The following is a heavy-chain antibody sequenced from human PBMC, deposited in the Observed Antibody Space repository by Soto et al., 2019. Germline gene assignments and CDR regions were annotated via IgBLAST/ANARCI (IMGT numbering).Heavy chain of an antibody. D-gene: IGHD3-9*01. CDR1: SGSISTYY. CDR3: ARVQSSYYDRAFDS. J-gene: IGHJ4*02. V-gene: IGHV4-59*08. Sequence: SETLSLTCTVSSGSISTYYWSWIRQPPGKGLEWIGYIYYNGHTDYNPSLKSRVTMSVATSKNQFSLKLSSVTAADTAVYYCARVQSSYYDRAFDSWGQGIQVTVSS. CDR2: IYYNGHT.